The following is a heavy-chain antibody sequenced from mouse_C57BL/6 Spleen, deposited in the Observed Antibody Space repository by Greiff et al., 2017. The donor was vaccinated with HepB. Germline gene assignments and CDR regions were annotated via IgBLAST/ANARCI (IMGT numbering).Heavy chain of an antibody. V-gene: IGHV1-80*01. CDR1: GYAFSSYW. D-gene: IGHD1-1*01. CDR2: IYPGDGDT. CDR3: ASPEFIGYAMDY. Sequence: QVQLQQSGAELVKPGASVKISCKASGYAFSSYWMNWVKQRPGKGLEWIGQIYPGDGDTNYNGKFKGKATLTADKSSSTAYMQLSSLTSEDSAVYVCASPEFIGYAMDYWGQGTSVTVSS. J-gene: IGHJ4*01.